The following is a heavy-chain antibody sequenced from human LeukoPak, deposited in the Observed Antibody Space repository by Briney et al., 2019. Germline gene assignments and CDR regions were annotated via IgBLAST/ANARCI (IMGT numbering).Heavy chain of an antibody. CDR2: LYTSGST. D-gene: IGHD3-10*01. V-gene: IGHV4-4*07. CDR3: ARIRGNWFFDL. J-gene: IGHJ2*01. CDR1: GGSISNYY. Sequence: PSETLSLTCTVSGGSISNYYWSWIQQPAGKGLEWIGRLYTSGSTNYNPSLKSRVTMSLDTSKNQFSLKLTSVTAADTAVYYCARIRGNWFFDLWGRGTLVTVSS.